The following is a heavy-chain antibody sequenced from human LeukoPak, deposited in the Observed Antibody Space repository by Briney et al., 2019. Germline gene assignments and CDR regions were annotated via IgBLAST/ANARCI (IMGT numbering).Heavy chain of an antibody. CDR1: GFTLSSPW. J-gene: IGHJ4*02. CDR2: IKEDGSQK. V-gene: IGHV3-7*01. D-gene: IGHD1-26*01. Sequence: PGGSLRLSCAASGFTLSSPWMTWVRQAPGKGLEWVANIKEDGSQKYYMDSVKGRFTISRDNAKNSLYLQMNSLRAEDTAVYYCARDGIEGVTVLDYWGQGTLVTVSS. CDR3: ARDGIEGVTVLDY.